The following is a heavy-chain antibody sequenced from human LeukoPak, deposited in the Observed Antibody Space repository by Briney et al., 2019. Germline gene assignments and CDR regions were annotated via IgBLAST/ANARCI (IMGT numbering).Heavy chain of an antibody. CDR1: GGSISSYY. CDR3: ASADEGAAATLDY. J-gene: IGHJ4*02. V-gene: IGHV4-59*12. D-gene: IGHD2-2*01. Sequence: SETLSLTCTVSGGSISSYYWSWIRQPPGKGLEWIGYIYYSGSTYYNPSLKSRVTISVDTSKNQFSLKLSSVTAADTAVYYCASADEGAAATLDYWGQGTLVTVSS. CDR2: IYYSGST.